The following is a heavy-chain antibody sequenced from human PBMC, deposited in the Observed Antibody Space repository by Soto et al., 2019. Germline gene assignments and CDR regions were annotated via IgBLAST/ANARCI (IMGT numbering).Heavy chain of an antibody. D-gene: IGHD6-13*01. CDR3: AKDRYSSSWATPATGLDY. J-gene: IGHJ4*02. CDR1: GFTFSSYA. V-gene: IGHV3-23*01. CDR2: ISGSGGST. Sequence: PGGSLRLSCAASGFTFSSYAMSWVRQAPGKGLEWVSAISGSGGSTYYADSVKGRFTISRDNSKNTLYLQMNSLRAEDTAVYYCAKDRYSSSWATPATGLDYWGQGTLVTVSS.